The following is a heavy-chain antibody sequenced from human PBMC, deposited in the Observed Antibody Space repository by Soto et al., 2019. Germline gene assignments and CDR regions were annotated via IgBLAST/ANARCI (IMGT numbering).Heavy chain of an antibody. Sequence: AASVKVSCKASGYTFTSYGISWVRQAPGQGLEWMGWISAYNGNTNYAQKLQGRVTMTTDTSTSTAYMELRSLRSDDTAVYYCARDRFSDTYYDFWSGYYYYYYGMDVWGQGTTVTVSS. CDR1: GYTFTSYG. D-gene: IGHD3-3*01. V-gene: IGHV1-18*01. J-gene: IGHJ6*02. CDR2: ISAYNGNT. CDR3: ARDRFSDTYYDFWSGYYYYYYGMDV.